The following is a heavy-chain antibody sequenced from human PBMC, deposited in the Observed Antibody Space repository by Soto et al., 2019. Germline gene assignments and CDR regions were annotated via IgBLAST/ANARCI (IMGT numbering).Heavy chain of an antibody. CDR1: GFSLNTARMG. CDR3: ARSGSYPLYYFDY. Sequence: QVTLKESGPVLVRPTETLTLTCTVSGFSLNTARMGVSWIRQPPGKGLEWLAHIFSSGEESYTPSVKTRLTISKDTSKSQVVLTMTNVDPVDTATYYCARSGSYPLYYFDYWGQGALVTVSS. D-gene: IGHD3-16*02. V-gene: IGHV2-26*01. CDR2: IFSSGEE. J-gene: IGHJ4*02.